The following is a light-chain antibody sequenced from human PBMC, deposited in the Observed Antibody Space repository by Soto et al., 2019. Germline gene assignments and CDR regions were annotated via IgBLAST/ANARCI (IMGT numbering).Light chain of an antibody. J-gene: IGKJ4*01. CDR3: QQYNNWQVT. CDR2: GAS. CDR1: QSVSST. V-gene: IGKV3-15*01. Sequence: EIVMTQSPATLSVSPGERATLSCRASQSVSSTLAWYQQKPGQAPRLLIYGASTRATGIPARFSGSGSGTEFTLTISSLQSEDFAVYYCQQYNNWQVTFGGGTKVEIK.